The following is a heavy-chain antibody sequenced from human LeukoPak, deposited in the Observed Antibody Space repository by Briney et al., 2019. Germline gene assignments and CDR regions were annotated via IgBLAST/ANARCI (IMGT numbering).Heavy chain of an antibody. CDR3: ARPIRN. Sequence: SSETLSLTCIVSGDSITSSSYYWGWIRQPPGKGLEWIGTMYYTGTIYYNPSLKSRVTISVDTSKNQFSLSLSSVTAADTAVYYCARPIRNWGQGTLVIVSS. CDR1: GDSITSSSYY. V-gene: IGHV4-39*07. J-gene: IGHJ4*02. CDR2: MYYTGTI.